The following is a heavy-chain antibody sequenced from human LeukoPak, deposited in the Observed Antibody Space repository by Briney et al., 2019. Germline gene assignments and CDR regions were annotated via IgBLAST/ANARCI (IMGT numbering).Heavy chain of an antibody. CDR2: INWNGGST. D-gene: IGHD3-22*01. CDR1: GFTFSDYY. V-gene: IGHV3-20*04. Sequence: GGSLRLSCAASGFTFSDYYMSWIRQAPGKGLEWVSGINWNGGSTGYADSVKGRFTISRDNAKNSLYLQMNSLRAEDTALYYCARNFGGGDSSGPYSWGQGTQVTVSS. CDR3: ARNFGGGDSSGPYS. J-gene: IGHJ4*02.